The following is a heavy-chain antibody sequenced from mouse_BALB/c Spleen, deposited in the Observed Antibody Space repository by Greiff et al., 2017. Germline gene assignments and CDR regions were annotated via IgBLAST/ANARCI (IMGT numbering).Heavy chain of an antibody. D-gene: IGHD1-1*01. Sequence: EVQRVESGGGLVKPGGSLKLSCAASGFTFSSYTMSWVRQTPEKRLEWVATISSGGGNTYYPDSVKGRFTISRDKAKNTLYLEMSSLRSEDTAMYYCARALYYYGSSYHAMDYWGQGTSVTVSS. CDR1: GFTFSSYT. V-gene: IGHV5-9*04. CDR2: ISSGGGNT. CDR3: ARALYYYGSSYHAMDY. J-gene: IGHJ4*01.